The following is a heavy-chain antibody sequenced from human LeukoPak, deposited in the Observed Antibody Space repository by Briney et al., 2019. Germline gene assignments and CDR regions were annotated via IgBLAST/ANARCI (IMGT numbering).Heavy chain of an antibody. D-gene: IGHD3-3*01. CDR2: IQYGGST. CDR1: GDSISNSNYY. Sequence: PSETLSLTCTVSGDSISNSNYYWGWIRQPPGKRLEWIGSIQYGGSTFTIPYNPSLKSRVTISADTSKNQFSLQLTSVTAADTALYYCAKYQVRTMEDYWGQGTLVTVSS. J-gene: IGHJ4*02. V-gene: IGHV4-39*07. CDR3: AKYQVRTMEDY.